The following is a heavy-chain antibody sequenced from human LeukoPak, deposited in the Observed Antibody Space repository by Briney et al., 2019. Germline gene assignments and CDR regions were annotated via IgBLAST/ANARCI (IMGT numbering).Heavy chain of an antibody. V-gene: IGHV3-23*01. CDR1: GFTFSSYA. J-gene: IGHJ4*02. CDR2: ISGSGSST. D-gene: IGHD6-6*01. Sequence: GGSLRLSCAASGFTFSSYAMSWVRQAPGKGLEWVSAISGSGSSTYYADSVKGRFTISRDNSKNTLYLQMNSLRAGDTAVYYCAKDLRKYSSSALDYWGQGTLVTVSS. CDR3: AKDLRKYSSSALDY.